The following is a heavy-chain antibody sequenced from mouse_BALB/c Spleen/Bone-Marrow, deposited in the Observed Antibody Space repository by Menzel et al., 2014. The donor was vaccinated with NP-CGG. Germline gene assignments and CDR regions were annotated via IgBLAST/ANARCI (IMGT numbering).Heavy chain of an antibody. V-gene: IGHV1-54*03. D-gene: IGHD2-1*01. CDR1: GYAFTNYL. Sequence: VMLVESGAKLVRPGTSVKVSCKASGYAFTNYLIEWFKQRPGQGLEWIGVINPGSGGTNFNEKFRGKATLTADKSSSTAYMQFNSLTSDDSAVYFCAREGYYGLDYWAKAPLSQSPQ. CDR3: AREGYYGLDY. CDR2: INPGSGGT. J-gene: IGHJ2*01.